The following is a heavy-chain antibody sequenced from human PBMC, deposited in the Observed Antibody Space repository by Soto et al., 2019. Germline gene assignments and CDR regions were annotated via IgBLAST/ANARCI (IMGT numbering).Heavy chain of an antibody. CDR1: GFAFTNYG. D-gene: IGHD6-25*01. CDR2: VSNDGSRK. J-gene: IGHJ4*02. V-gene: IGHV3-30*03. Sequence: PVGSLRLSCAASGFAFTNYGMHWVRQAPGKGLEWVAFVSNDGSRKYYADSVKGRFTISRDNSENTIYLQMTSLRREDTAVFYCARDVAMPSGLGLGYWGQGALVTVSS. CDR3: ARDVAMPSGLGLGY.